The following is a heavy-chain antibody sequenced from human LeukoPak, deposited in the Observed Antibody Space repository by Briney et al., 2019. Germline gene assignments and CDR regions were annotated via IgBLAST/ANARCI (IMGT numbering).Heavy chain of an antibody. J-gene: IGHJ3*02. D-gene: IGHD6-6*01. V-gene: IGHV4-59*12. CDR1: GGSISSYY. CDR3: AREREYSSSSGAFDI. CDR2: IYYSGYT. Sequence: PSETLSLTCTVSGGSISSYYWSWIRQPPGKGLEWIGCIYYSGYTNYKSSLKSRVTISVDTSKNQFSLKLSSVTAADTAVYYCAREREYSSSSGAFDIWGQGTMVTVSS.